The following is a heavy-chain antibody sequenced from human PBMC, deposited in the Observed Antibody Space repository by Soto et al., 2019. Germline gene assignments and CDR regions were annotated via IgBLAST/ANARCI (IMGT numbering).Heavy chain of an antibody. CDR1: GGTFSSYA. CDR2: IIPIFGTA. D-gene: IGHD3-3*01. CDR3: ARAFQGQAYYDFWSGSTGYYYYGMDD. J-gene: IGHJ6*02. V-gene: IGHV1-69*06. Sequence: ASVKVSCKASGGTFSSYAISWVRQAPGQGLEWMGGIIPIFGTANYAQKFQGRVTITADKSTSTAYMELSSLRSEDTAVYYCARAFQGQAYYDFWSGSTGYYYYGMDDWGQGTTVTVSS.